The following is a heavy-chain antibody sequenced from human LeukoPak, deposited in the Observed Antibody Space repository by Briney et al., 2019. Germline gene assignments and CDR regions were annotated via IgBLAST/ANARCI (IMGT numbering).Heavy chain of an antibody. D-gene: IGHD3-10*01. CDR3: ARTAAEWEFRGDLDY. J-gene: IGHJ4*02. V-gene: IGHV1-69*08. Sequence: ASVKVSCTASGGTFSNYNINWVRQAPGQGLEWMGRIISTSGTADYAQKFQGSVTITADTSTNTFYLELSSLRYEDTAVYYCARTAAEWEFRGDLDYWGQGTLVTVSS. CDR1: GGTFSNYN. CDR2: IISTSGTA.